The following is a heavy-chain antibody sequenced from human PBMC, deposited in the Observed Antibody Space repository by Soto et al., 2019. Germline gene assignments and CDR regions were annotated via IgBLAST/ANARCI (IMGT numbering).Heavy chain of an antibody. D-gene: IGHD2-21*02. CDR3: ARGGDYVSRLFDY. Sequence: SETLSLTCTVSGGSISSYYWSWIRQPPGKGLELIGYIYYSGSTNYNPSLKSRVTISVDTSKNQFSLKLSSVTAADTAVYYCARGGDYVSRLFDYWGQGTLVTVSS. CDR2: IYYSGST. CDR1: GGSISSYY. V-gene: IGHV4-59*01. J-gene: IGHJ4*02.